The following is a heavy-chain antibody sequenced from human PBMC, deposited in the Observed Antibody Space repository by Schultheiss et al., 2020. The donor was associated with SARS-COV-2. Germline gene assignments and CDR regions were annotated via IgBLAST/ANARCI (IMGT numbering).Heavy chain of an antibody. CDR2: IHGGGDT. CDR1: GFTFSSYS. Sequence: GGSLRLSCAASGFTFSSYSMNWVRQAPGKGPEWVSTIHGGGDTYYADSVRGRFMISRDSSKNTVFLQMDSLRLEDTAMYYCASERGSGTYRGWFDPWGQGTQVTVSS. CDR3: ASERGSGTYRGWFDP. D-gene: IGHD3-16*02. V-gene: IGHV3-53*01. J-gene: IGHJ5*02.